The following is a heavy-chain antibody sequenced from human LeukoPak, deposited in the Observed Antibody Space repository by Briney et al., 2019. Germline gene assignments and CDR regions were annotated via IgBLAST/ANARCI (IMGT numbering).Heavy chain of an antibody. Sequence: GRSLRLSCAASGFTFSSYAMHWVRQAPGKGLEWVAVISYDGSNKYYADSVKGRFTISRDNSKNTLYLQMNSLRAEGTAVYYCARDPCSYPQVGARKNWFDPWGQGTLVTVSS. CDR2: ISYDGSNK. CDR1: GFTFSSYA. J-gene: IGHJ5*02. D-gene: IGHD1-26*01. CDR3: ARDPCSYPQVGARKNWFDP. V-gene: IGHV3-30-3*01.